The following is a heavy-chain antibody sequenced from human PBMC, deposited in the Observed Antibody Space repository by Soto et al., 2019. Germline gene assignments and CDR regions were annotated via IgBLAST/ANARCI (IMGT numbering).Heavy chain of an antibody. CDR2: IYYSGST. J-gene: IGHJ4*02. V-gene: IGHV4-39*01. CDR3: ARHGRRMATCDY. Sequence: QLQLQESGPGLVKPSETLSLTCTVSGGSISSSSYYWGWIRQPPGKGLEWIGSIYYSGSTYCNPALKSRVTMSVDTSKNQFSLKLSAGTAADTAVYYCARHGRRMATCDYGGQGTLVTVSS. CDR1: GGSISSSSYY. D-gene: IGHD5-12*01.